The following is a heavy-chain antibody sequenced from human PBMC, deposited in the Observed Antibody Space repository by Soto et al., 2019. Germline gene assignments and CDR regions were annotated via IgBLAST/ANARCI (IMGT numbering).Heavy chain of an antibody. D-gene: IGHD3-3*01. CDR1: GGSISSSSYY. CDR2: IYYSGST. J-gene: IGHJ6*02. CDR3: ARHVDPRVSLFWSCYYNYYYYYGMDV. V-gene: IGHV4-39*01. Sequence: PSETLSLTCTVSGGSISSSSYYWGWLRQPQGKGLEWIGSIYYSGSTYYNPGLKSRVTISVDASKNQFSLKLSSVTAVDTAVYYSARHVDPRVSLFWSCYYNYYYYYGMDVWGQGTTVPVSS.